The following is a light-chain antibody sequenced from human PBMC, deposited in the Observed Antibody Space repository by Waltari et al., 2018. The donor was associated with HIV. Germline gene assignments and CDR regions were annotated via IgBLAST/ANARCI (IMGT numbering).Light chain of an antibody. CDR3: YSTDSSGKGV. CDR1: ILPYKY. CDR2: EGY. Sequence: SYELTQPPSVSVSPGQTARINCSGGILPYKYPFWYQKKSGQAPVAVIYEGYKRTSGITERFSGARSGTMATVTISGAQVEDEGYYYCYSTDSSGKGVFGGGTKLTVL. J-gene: IGLJ3*02. V-gene: IGLV3-10*01.